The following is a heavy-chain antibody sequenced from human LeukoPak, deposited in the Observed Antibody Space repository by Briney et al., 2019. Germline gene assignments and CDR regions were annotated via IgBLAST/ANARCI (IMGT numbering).Heavy chain of an antibody. D-gene: IGHD3-10*01. CDR1: GGSFSGYS. Sequence: SETLSLTCAVYGGSFSGYSWNWIRQPPVKGLEWIGENNHSGGTNYNPSLKSRVTISVDTSKKQFSLKLSSVTAADTAVYYRARGVDYYGVWGQGTLVTVSS. CDR3: ARGVDYYGV. J-gene: IGHJ4*02. CDR2: NNHSGGT. V-gene: IGHV4-34*01.